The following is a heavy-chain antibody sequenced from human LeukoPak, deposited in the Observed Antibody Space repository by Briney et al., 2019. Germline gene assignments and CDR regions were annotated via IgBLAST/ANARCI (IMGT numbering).Heavy chain of an antibody. Sequence: SSETLSLTCTVSGGSINSYYWSWIRQPPGKGLEYIGHIYYSGSTDYNPSLKSRVTISVDTSKNQFSLNLSSVTAADTAVYYCARWYCSSTTCYHMDVWGKGTTITVSS. J-gene: IGHJ6*03. CDR1: GGSINSYY. CDR3: ARWYCSSTTCYHMDV. D-gene: IGHD2/OR15-2a*01. V-gene: IGHV4-59*01. CDR2: IYYSGST.